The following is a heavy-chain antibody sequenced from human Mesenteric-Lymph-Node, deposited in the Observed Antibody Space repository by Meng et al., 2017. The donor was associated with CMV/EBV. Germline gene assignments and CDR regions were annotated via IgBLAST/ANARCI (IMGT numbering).Heavy chain of an antibody. Sequence: SETLSLTCTVSGDSISRSSYYWGWIRQPPGKGLEWIGNIYYSGTTYCNPSLKSRVTISVDTSNNQFSLKLSSVTATDTAVYYCARHREVYYYTSGSYLYWGQGTLVTVSS. CDR3: ARHREVYYYTSGSYLY. V-gene: IGHV4-39*07. CDR1: GDSISRSSYY. D-gene: IGHD3-10*01. CDR2: IYYSGTT. J-gene: IGHJ4*02.